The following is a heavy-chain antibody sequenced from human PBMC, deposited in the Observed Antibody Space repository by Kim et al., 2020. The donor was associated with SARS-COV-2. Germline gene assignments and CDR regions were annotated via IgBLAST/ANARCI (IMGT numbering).Heavy chain of an antibody. J-gene: IGHJ1*01. D-gene: IGHD7-27*01. CDR2: LQYNGAP. CDR3: VXXWGXXXPFXX. CDR1: GFTFMNCA. V-gene: IGHV3-23*01. Sequence: GGSLRLSCAASGFTFMNCAVGWVRQAPGKGLXWVSGLQYNGAPQYSDSVKGRFTXSRDXXXTTXXXQXXXLRAXXTAXXXCVXXWGXXXPFXXXG.